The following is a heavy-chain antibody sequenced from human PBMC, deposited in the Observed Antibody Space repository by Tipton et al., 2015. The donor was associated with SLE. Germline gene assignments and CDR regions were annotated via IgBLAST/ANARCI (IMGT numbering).Heavy chain of an antibody. CDR2: IKQDGSEK. V-gene: IGHV3-7*04. CDR3: ARGDSSSGDY. CDR1: GFAFDDYA. J-gene: IGHJ4*02. D-gene: IGHD6-25*01. Sequence: GSLRLSCTVSGFAFDDYAMHWVRQAPGKGLEWVANIKQDGSEKYYVDSVKGRFTISRDNAKNSLYLQMNNLRVEDTAVYYCARGDSSSGDYWGQGTLVTVSS.